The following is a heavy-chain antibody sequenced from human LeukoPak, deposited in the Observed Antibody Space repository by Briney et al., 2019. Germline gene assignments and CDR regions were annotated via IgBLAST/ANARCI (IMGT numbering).Heavy chain of an antibody. D-gene: IGHD6-13*01. CDR1: GFTLSNHW. Sequence: GGSLRLSCAASGFTLSNHWMIWVRQAPGKGLECVANIKQDGTEKYYLDSVKGRFTISRDNAKNSLYLQMNSLRAEDTAVYYCARALYSSSWYRGYYFDYWGQGTLVTVSS. CDR3: ARALYSSSWYRGYYFDY. J-gene: IGHJ4*02. CDR2: IKQDGTEK. V-gene: IGHV3-7*03.